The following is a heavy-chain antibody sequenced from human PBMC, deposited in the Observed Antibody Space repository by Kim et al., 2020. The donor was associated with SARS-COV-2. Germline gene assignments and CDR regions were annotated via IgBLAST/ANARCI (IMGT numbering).Heavy chain of an antibody. CDR2: IYYSVST. V-gene: IGHV4-59*01. CDR3: ARDTPLRSSTSCYHNWFDP. CDR1: GGSISSYY. D-gene: IGHD2-2*01. J-gene: IGHJ5*02. Sequence: SETLSLTCTVSGGSISSYYWSWIRQPPGKGLEWIGYIYYSVSTNYNPSLKSRVTISVDTSKNQFSLHLTSVTAADTAVYYCARDTPLRSSTSCYHNWFDPWGQGTLVTVSS.